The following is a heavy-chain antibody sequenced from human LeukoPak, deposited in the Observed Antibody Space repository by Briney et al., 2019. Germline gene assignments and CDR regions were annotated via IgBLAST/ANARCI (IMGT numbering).Heavy chain of an antibody. J-gene: IGHJ4*02. CDR3: AREGVAGTGLDY. CDR2: INPSGGT. CDR1: GYTFSIYN. D-gene: IGHD1-14*01. Sequence: GASVKVSCKASGYTFSIYNMHWVRQAPGQGLEWMGIINPSGGTSYAQKLQGRITMTRDTPTSTVYMELSSLRSEDTAVYYCAREGVAGTGLDYWGQGTLVTVSS. V-gene: IGHV1-46*01.